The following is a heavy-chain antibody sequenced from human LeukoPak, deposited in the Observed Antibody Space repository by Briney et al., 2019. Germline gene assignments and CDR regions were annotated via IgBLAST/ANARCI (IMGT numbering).Heavy chain of an antibody. Sequence: SQTLSLTCAVSGGSISSGGYSWSWIRQPPGEGLEWIGYIYHSGSTYYNPSLKSRVTISVDRSKNQFSLKLSSVTAADTAVYYCARVGGSGSYYNSYFDYWGQGTLVTVSS. D-gene: IGHD3-10*01. CDR1: GGSISSGGYS. V-gene: IGHV4-30-2*01. CDR3: ARVGGSGSYYNSYFDY. CDR2: IYHSGST. J-gene: IGHJ4*02.